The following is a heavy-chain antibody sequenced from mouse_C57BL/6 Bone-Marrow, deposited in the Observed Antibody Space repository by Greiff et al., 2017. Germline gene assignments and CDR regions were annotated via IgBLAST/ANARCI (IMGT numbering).Heavy chain of an antibody. CDR3: ASPPTTPYWYFDV. D-gene: IGHD1-1*01. V-gene: IGHV1-75*01. CDR1: GYTFTDYY. J-gene: IGHJ1*03. CDR2: IFPGSGST. Sequence: VKLMESGPELVKPGASVKISCKASGYTFTDYYINWVKQRPGQGLEWIGWIFPGSGSTYYNEKFKGKATLTVDKSSSTAYMLLSSLTSEDSAVYFCASPPTTPYWYFDVWGTGTTVTVSS.